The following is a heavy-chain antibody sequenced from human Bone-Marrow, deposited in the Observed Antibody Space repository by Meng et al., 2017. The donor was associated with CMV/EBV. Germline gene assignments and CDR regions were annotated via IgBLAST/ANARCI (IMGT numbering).Heavy chain of an antibody. V-gene: IGHV4-61*01. CDR2: IYYSGST. CDR3: ARGWPTLY. CDR1: GGSVSSGSYY. J-gene: IGHJ4*02. D-gene: IGHD6-13*01. Sequence: SETLSLTCTVSGGSVSSGSYYWSWTRQPPGKGLEWIGYIYYSGSTYYNPSLKSRVTISAYTSKNQFSLKLISVTAADTAVYYCARGWPTLYWGQGTLVPVSS.